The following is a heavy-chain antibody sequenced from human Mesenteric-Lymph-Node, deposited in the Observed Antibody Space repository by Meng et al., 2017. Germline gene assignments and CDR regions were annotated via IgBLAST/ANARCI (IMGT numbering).Heavy chain of an antibody. CDR3: ARDREPYCSGGSCYEGHYFDY. V-gene: IGHV4-59*12. D-gene: IGHD2-15*01. CDR2: IYYSGST. CDR1: GSSISSYY. J-gene: IGHJ4*02. Sequence: SETLSLTCTVSGSSISSYYWSWIRQPPGKGLEWIGYIYYSGSTNYNPSLKSRVTISVDTSKNQFSLKLSSVTAADTAVYYCARDREPYCSGGSCYEGHYFDYWGQGTLVTVSS.